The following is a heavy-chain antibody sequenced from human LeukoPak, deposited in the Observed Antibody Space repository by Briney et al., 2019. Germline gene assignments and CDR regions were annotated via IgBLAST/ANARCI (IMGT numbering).Heavy chain of an antibody. CDR1: GGSISSSSYY. CDR3: GRDGGAVDF. V-gene: IGHV4-39*07. D-gene: IGHD3-10*01. Sequence: PSETLSLTCTVSGGSISSSSYYWGWIRQPPGKGLEWIGSIYYSGSTYYNPSLKSRVTISVDTSKNQFSLKLSSVTAADTAVYYWGRDGGAVDFWGQGTLVTVSS. J-gene: IGHJ4*02. CDR2: IYYSGST.